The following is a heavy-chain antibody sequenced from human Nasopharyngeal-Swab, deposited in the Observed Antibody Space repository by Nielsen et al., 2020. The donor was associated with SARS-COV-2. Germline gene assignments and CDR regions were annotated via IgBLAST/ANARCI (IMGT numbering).Heavy chain of an antibody. CDR2: ISYDGSNK. V-gene: IGHV3-30*18. J-gene: IGHJ4*02. CDR1: GFGFSGYG. CDR3: AKDMGIADDSFDY. D-gene: IGHD6-13*01. Sequence: SLKICWAACGFGFSGYGMHWVRQAPGKGLEWVAVISYDGSNKYYADSVKGRFTISRDNSKNTLYLQMNSLRAEDTAVYYCAKDMGIADDSFDYWGQGTLVTVSS.